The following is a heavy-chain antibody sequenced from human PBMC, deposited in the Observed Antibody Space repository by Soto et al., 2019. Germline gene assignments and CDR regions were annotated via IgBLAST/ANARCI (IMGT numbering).Heavy chain of an antibody. CDR2: INSDGSST. Sequence: EVQLVEAGGGLVKPGGSLRLSCAASGFTFSSYWMHWVRQAPGKGLVWVSRINSDGSSTSYADSVKGRVTMSRDSAKNTRYRQMNSRRAEDRAVSYCARPRIYCGVDRPHSWGQGTLVTVSS. V-gene: IGHV3-74*01. CDR1: GFTFSSYW. J-gene: IGHJ4*02. D-gene: IGHD2-21*02. CDR3: ARPRIYCGVDRPHS.